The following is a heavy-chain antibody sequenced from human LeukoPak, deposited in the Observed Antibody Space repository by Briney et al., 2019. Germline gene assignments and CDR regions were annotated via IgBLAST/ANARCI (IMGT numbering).Heavy chain of an antibody. D-gene: IGHD1-7*01. CDR3: ARDRITGTTSFDY. CDR1: GYTFTDYY. J-gene: IGHJ4*02. V-gene: IGHV1-2*02. Sequence: GASVKVSCKTSGYTFTDYYMHWVRQAPGQGLEWMGWINPNSGGTNYAQKFQGRVTMTRDTSISTAYMELSRLRSDDTAVYYCARDRITGTTSFDYWGQGTLVTVSS. CDR2: INPNSGGT.